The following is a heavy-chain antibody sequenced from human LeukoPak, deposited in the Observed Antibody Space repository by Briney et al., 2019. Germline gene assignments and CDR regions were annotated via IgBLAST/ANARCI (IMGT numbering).Heavy chain of an antibody. CDR3: AGAPNSSGYYYNYYYYYMDV. D-gene: IGHD3-22*01. Sequence: SETLSLTCTVSGGSISSYYWSWIRQPPGKGLEWIGYIYYSGSTNYNPSLKSRVTISVDTSKNQFSLKLSSVTAADPAVYYCAGAPNSSGYYYNYYYYYMDVWGKGTTVTVSS. CDR2: IYYSGST. V-gene: IGHV4-59*01. CDR1: GGSISSYY. J-gene: IGHJ6*03.